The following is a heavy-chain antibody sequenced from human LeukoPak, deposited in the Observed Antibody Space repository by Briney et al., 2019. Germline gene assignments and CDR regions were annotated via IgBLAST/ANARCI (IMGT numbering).Heavy chain of an antibody. CDR2: VGDSGIHT. Sequence: GGSLRLSCAASGFTFSTYAMSWVRQAPGKGLEWASAVGDSGIHTYHADSVKGRFTISRDNSKNTLYLQMNSLRAGDTAVYYCAKGGIIAAAGTQYYYYYMDVWGKGTTVTVSS. CDR3: AKGGIIAAAGTQYYYYYMDV. D-gene: IGHD6-13*01. CDR1: GFTFSTYA. J-gene: IGHJ6*03. V-gene: IGHV3-23*01.